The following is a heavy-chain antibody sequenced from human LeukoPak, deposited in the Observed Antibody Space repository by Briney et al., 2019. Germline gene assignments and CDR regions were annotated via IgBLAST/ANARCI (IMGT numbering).Heavy chain of an antibody. V-gene: IGHV4-39*01. CDR3: ARGPRWEDGYNYIYDY. D-gene: IGHD5-12*01. J-gene: IGHJ4*02. Sequence: SETLSLTCTVSGGSISSSSYYWGWIRQPPGKGLEWIGSIYYSGSTYYNQSLKSRVTISVDTSKNQFSLKLSSVTAADTAVYYCARGPRWEDGYNYIYDYWGQGTLVTVSS. CDR2: IYYSGST. CDR1: GGSISSSSYY.